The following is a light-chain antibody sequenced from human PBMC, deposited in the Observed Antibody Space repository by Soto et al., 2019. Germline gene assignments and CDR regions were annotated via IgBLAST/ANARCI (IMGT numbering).Light chain of an antibody. V-gene: IGKV3-20*01. CDR3: QQYGGSPRT. Sequence: EIVLMQSPGTLSLSPVERATLSCRASQTLRRTYIAWYQQKPGQAXRVLIYGASKRATGIPDRFSGSGSGTHFTLTISRLEPEDFAVYYCQQYGGSPRTFGQGTKVDIK. J-gene: IGKJ1*01. CDR2: GAS. CDR1: QTLRRTY.